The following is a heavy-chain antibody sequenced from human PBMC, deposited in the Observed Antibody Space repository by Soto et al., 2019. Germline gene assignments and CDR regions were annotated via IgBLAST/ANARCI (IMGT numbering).Heavy chain of an antibody. CDR3: ARGYIDAFDI. J-gene: IGHJ3*02. CDR1: GFPFSSYA. D-gene: IGHD5-18*01. V-gene: IGHV3-30-3*01. Sequence: QVQLVESGGGVVQPGRSLRLSCAASGFPFSSYAMHWVRQAPGKGLEWVAVISYDGSNKYYADSVKGRFTISRDNSKNTLYLQMNSLRAEDTAVYYCARGYIDAFDIWGQGTMVTVSS. CDR2: ISYDGSNK.